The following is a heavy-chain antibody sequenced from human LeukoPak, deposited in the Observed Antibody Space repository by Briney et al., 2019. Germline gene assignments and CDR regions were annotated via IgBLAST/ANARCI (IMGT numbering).Heavy chain of an antibody. D-gene: IGHD3-16*01. CDR2: IYHSGST. CDR1: GGSNSSSNW. J-gene: IGHJ4*02. CDR3: ARVKARATMGVYFDY. V-gene: IGHV4-4*02. Sequence: SGTLSLTCAVSGGSNSSSNWWSWVRQPPGKGLEWIGEIYHSGSTNYNPPLKSRVTISVDKSKNQFSLKLSSVTAADTAVYYCARVKARATMGVYFDYWGQGTLVTVSS.